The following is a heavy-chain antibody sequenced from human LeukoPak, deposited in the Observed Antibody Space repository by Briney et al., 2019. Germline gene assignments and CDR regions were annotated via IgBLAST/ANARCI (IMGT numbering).Heavy chain of an antibody. CDR1: GYSISSGYY. CDR3: AGKYSSSWYYFDD. CDR2: IYHSGST. Sequence: SETLSLTCTVSGYSISSGYYWGWIRQPPGKGLEWIGSIYHSGSTYYNPSLKSRVTMSVDTSKNQFSLKLSSVTAADTAVYYCAGKYSSSWYYFDDWGQGTLVTVSS. D-gene: IGHD6-13*01. V-gene: IGHV4-38-2*02. J-gene: IGHJ4*02.